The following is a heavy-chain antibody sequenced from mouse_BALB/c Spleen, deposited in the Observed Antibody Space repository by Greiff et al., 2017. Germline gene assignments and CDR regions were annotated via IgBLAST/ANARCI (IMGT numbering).Heavy chain of an antibody. CDR1: GFTFSSYA. J-gene: IGHJ4*01. D-gene: IGHD1-1*01. CDR2: ISSGGSYT. CDR3: ARDWRDGSSSMDY. Sequence: EVQVVESGGGLVKPGGSLKLSCAASGFTFSSYAMSWVRQSPEKRLEWVAEISSGGSYTYYPDTVTGRFTISRDNAKNTLYLEMSSLRSEDTAMYYCARDWRDGSSSMDYWGQGTSVTVSS. V-gene: IGHV5-9-4*01.